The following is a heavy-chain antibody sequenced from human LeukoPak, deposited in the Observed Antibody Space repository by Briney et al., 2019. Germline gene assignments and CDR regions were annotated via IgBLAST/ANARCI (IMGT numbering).Heavy chain of an antibody. D-gene: IGHD6-13*01. V-gene: IGHV4-59*08. CDR2: IYYSGST. CDR3: ARAAAGHFDY. CDR1: GGSFSGYY. Sequence: SETLSPTCTISGGSFSGYYWSWIRQPPGKGLEWIGYIYYSGSTYYNPSLKSRVTISVDTSKNQFSLKLSSVTAADTAVYYCARAAAGHFDYWGQGTLVTVSS. J-gene: IGHJ4*02.